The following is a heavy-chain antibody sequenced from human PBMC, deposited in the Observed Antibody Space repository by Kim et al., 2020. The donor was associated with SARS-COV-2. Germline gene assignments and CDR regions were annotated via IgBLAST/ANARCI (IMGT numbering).Heavy chain of an antibody. D-gene: IGHD1-1*01. V-gene: IGHV4-4*07. J-gene: IGHJ5*02. CDR3: ARDLTTGTTNWFDP. Sequence: NPALKARATMSVATSKNTFSLKLSSVTAAATAVYYCARDLTTGTTNWFDPWGQGTLVTVSS.